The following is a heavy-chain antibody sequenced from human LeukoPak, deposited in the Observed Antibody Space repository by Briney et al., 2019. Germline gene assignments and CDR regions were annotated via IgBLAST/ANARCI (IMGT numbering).Heavy chain of an antibody. D-gene: IGHD5-12*01. Sequence: GGSLRLSCAASGFTFSGYSMNWVRQAPGKGLEWVSSITSSSSYIYYADSVKGRFTISRDNAKNSLYLQMNSLRAEDTAVYYCAKDHWEVATFLDYWGQGTLVTVSS. CDR1: GFTFSGYS. CDR2: ITSSSSYI. V-gene: IGHV3-21*04. J-gene: IGHJ4*02. CDR3: AKDHWEVATFLDY.